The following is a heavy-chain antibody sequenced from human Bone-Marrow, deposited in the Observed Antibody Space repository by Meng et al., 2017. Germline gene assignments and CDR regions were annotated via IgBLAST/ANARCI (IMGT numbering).Heavy chain of an antibody. V-gene: IGHV4-34*01. Sequence: QLQQGGAGLLKPSETLSLTCAVYGGSFSGYYWSWIRQPPGKGLEWIGEINHSGSTNYNPSLKSRVTISVDTSKNQFSLKLSSVTAADTAVYYCAREVSPYYYGSGSENWFDPWGQGTLVTVSS. CDR3: AREVSPYYYGSGSENWFDP. J-gene: IGHJ5*02. CDR2: INHSGST. D-gene: IGHD3-10*01. CDR1: GGSFSGYY.